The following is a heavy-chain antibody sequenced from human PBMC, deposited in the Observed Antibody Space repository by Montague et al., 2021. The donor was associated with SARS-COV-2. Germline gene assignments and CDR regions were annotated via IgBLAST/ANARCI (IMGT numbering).Heavy chain of an antibody. V-gene: IGHV4-39*01. CDR2: IHYSGST. CDR3: ARGDFGVVNLPYYDYYMDV. D-gene: IGHD3-3*01. CDR1: GGSISGSNYY. J-gene: IGHJ6*03. Sequence: SETLSLTCTVSGGSISGSNYYWGWSRQPPGKVLEWIGTIHYSGSTYYXPSLKSRVTTFLDTSKNQFSLKLSSVTAADTAVYYCARGDFGVVNLPYYDYYMDVWGKGTPVTVS.